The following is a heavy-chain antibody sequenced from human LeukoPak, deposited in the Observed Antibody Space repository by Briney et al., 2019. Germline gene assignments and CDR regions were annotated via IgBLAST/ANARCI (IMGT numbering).Heavy chain of an antibody. D-gene: IGHD3-10*01. V-gene: IGHV3-74*01. CDR1: GFTFSSYS. J-gene: IGHJ4*02. CDR3: ATDYYVSGSYYRLFY. Sequence: GGSLRLSCAASGFTFSSYSMNWVRQAPGKGLVWVSGINSDGGTTTYADSVKGRFTISRDNAKNTLYLQMNNLRAEDTAIYYCATDYYVSGSYYRLFYWGQGTLVTVSS. CDR2: INSDGGTT.